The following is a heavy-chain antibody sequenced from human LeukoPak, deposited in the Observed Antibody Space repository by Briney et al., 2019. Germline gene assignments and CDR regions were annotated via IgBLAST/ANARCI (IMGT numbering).Heavy chain of an antibody. J-gene: IGHJ4*02. V-gene: IGHV4-59*01. D-gene: IGHD6-6*01. CDR2: IYYSGST. CDR3: ARAGYSSSPYFDY. Sequence: SETLSLTCTVSGGSISSYYWSWIRQPPGKGLEGIGYIYYSGSTNYSPSLKSRVTISVDTSKNQFSLKLSSVTAADTAVYYCARAGYSSSPYFDYWGQGTLVTVSS. CDR1: GGSISSYY.